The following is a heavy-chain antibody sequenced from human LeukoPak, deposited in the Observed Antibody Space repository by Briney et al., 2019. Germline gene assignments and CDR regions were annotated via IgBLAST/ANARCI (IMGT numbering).Heavy chain of an antibody. J-gene: IGHJ2*01. V-gene: IGHV4-39*01. CDR1: GGSISSTSSY. CDR3: LREYFDL. Sequence: PSQTLSLTCTVSGGSISSTSSYWSWIRQPPGKGLEWIGSIYYSGSTYYNPSLKSRVTISVDTSKNQFSLKLSSVTAADTAVYYCLREYFDLWGRGTLVTVSS. D-gene: IGHD5-24*01. CDR2: IYYSGST.